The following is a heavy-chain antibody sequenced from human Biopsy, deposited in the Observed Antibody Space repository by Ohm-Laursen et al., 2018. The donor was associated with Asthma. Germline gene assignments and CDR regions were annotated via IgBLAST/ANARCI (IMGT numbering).Heavy chain of an antibody. J-gene: IGHJ6*02. CDR1: GGYMRSGNYY. CDR3: VRGSSSWHHGPFHYYYGLDV. D-gene: IGHD6-13*01. V-gene: IGHV4-39*01. Sequence: SQTLSLTWGLSSGSGGYMRSGNYYWGWIRQPPGKGLEWIGSIYYSGTTYYNPSLESRVTVSADRSKNQFSLKLTSVTAADTAVYYCVRGSSSWHHGPFHYYYGLDVWGQGTTATVSS. CDR2: IYYSGTT.